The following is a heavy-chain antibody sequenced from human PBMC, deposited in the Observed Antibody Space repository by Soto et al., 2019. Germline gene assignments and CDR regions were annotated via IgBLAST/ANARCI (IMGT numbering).Heavy chain of an antibody. CDR3: ARVRGRRITIFGVVIIGWFDP. D-gene: IGHD3-3*01. CDR1: GGSISSGGYY. V-gene: IGHV4-31*03. Sequence: SETLSLTYTVSGGSISSGGYYWSWIRQHPGKGLEWIGYIYYSGSTYYNPSLKSRVTISVDTSKNQFSLKLSSVTAADTAVYYCARVRGRRITIFGVVIIGWFDPWGQGTLVTVSS. J-gene: IGHJ5*02. CDR2: IYYSGST.